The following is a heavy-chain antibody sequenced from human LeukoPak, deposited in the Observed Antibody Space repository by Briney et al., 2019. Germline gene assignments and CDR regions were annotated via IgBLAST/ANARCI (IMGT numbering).Heavy chain of an antibody. V-gene: IGHV3-7*03. CDR1: GFTFSSYW. CDR3: AKDRGYCSGGSCYSDWYFDL. CDR2: IKQDGSEK. J-gene: IGHJ2*01. D-gene: IGHD2-15*01. Sequence: GGSLRLSCAASGFTFSSYWMSWVRQAPGKGLEWVANIKQDGSEKYYVDSVKGRFTISRDNSKNTLYLQMNSLRAEDTAVYYCAKDRGYCSGGSCYSDWYFDLWGRGTLVTVSS.